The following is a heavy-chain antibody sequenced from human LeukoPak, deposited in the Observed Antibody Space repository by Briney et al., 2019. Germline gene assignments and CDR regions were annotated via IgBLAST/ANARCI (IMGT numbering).Heavy chain of an antibody. J-gene: IGHJ5*02. D-gene: IGHD2-15*01. CDR3: TTAVVAVGGDWFDP. CDR2: ISAYSSNA. CDR1: GYTYSNYG. V-gene: IGHV1-18*01. Sequence: ASVKISCKASGYTYSNYGISWVRQAPGQGPEWMGWISAYSSNANYAQKFQGRVTVTRDTSTNTAYLELRSLRSDDTAMYYCTTAVVAVGGDWFDPWGQGTMVTVSS.